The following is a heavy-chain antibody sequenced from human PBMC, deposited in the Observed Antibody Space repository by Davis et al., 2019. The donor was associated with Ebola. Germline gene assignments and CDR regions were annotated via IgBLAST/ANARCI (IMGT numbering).Heavy chain of an antibody. Sequence: MPSETLSLTCAVYGGSFSGYYWSWIRQPPGKGLEWIGEINHSGSTNYNPSLKSRVTISVDTSKNQFSLKLSSVTAADTAVYYCARDSRWFDPWGRGTLVTVSS. CDR3: ARDSRWFDP. CDR1: GGSFSGYY. V-gene: IGHV4-34*01. CDR2: INHSGST. J-gene: IGHJ5*02.